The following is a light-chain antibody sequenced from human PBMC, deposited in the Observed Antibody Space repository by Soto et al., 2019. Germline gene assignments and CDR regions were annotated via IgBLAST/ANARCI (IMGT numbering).Light chain of an antibody. J-gene: IGLJ1*01. V-gene: IGLV2-14*03. CDR3: SSYKSSSTEV. CDR2: DVN. CDR1: SSDVGGYNY. Sequence: QSALTQPASVSGSPGQSITISCTGTSSDVGGYNYVSWYQHHPGKAPKLLIYDVNSRPSGVSDRFSGSKSGNTASLTISGLQAEDEADYYCSSYKSSSTEVFGTGTKVTVL.